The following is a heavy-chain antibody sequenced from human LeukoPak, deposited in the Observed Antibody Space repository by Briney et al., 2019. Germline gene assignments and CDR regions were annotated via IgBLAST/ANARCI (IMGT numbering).Heavy chain of an antibody. V-gene: IGHV3-11*04. CDR3: ARRDWVSGAVRAFDI. CDR1: GFMFSDYY. Sequence: GGSLRLSCVGSGFMFSDYYMSWIRQAPGKGLEWVSYISNDSIDKYYVDSVRGRFTISRDNAKKSMYLQMSSLRAEDTAVYYCARRDWVSGAVRAFDIWGQGTMVTVSS. CDR2: ISNDSIDK. J-gene: IGHJ3*02. D-gene: IGHD3-3*01.